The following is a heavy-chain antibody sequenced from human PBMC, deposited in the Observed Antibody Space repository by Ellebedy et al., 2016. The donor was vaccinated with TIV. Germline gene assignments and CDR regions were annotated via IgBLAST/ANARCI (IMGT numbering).Heavy chain of an antibody. CDR1: GFTFSSYS. V-gene: IGHV3-48*04. CDR2: ISSSSSTI. Sequence: GGSLRLXXAASGFTFSSYSMNWVRQAPGKGLEWVSYISSSSSTIYYADSVKGRFTISRDNAKNSLYLQMNSLRAEDTAVYYCARVLYGGPLDYWGQGTLVTVSS. CDR3: ARVLYGGPLDY. D-gene: IGHD4-23*01. J-gene: IGHJ4*02.